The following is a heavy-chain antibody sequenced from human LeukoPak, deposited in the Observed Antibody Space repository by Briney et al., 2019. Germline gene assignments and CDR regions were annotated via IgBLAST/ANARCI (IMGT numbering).Heavy chain of an antibody. J-gene: IGHJ5*02. D-gene: IGHD3-22*01. CDR1: GGSISSYY. Sequence: SETLSLTCTVSGGSISSYYWSWIRQPAGKGLEWIGRIYTSGSTNYNPSLKGRVTMSVDTSKNQFSLKLSSVTAADTAVYYCARDRYDSSGYYYASINWFDPWGQGTLVTVSS. CDR3: ARDRYDSSGYYYASINWFDP. V-gene: IGHV4-4*07. CDR2: IYTSGST.